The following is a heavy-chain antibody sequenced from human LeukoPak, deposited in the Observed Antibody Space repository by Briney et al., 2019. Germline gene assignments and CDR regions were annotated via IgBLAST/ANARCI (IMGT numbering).Heavy chain of an antibody. D-gene: IGHD3-22*01. CDR3: ARVGDTSGYYYFLDY. V-gene: IGHV4-38-2*02. CDR1: DYSINTRDY. Sequence: PSETLSLTCTVSDYSINTRDYWGWIRQPPGKGLEWIGSVSHSGGTYYNPSLKSRVTISIDMSKNQFSLNLRSVTAADTAVYYCARVGDTSGYYYFLDYWGQGILVTVSS. J-gene: IGHJ4*02. CDR2: VSHSGGT.